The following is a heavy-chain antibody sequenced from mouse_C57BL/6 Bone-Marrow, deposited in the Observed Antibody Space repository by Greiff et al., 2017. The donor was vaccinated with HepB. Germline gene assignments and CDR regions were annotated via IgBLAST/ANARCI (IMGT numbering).Heavy chain of an antibody. CDR2: IWSGGRT. V-gene: IGHV2-2*01. CDR1: GFSLTSYG. J-gene: IGHJ3*01. Sequence: QVQLQQSGPGLVQPSQSLSITCTVSGFSLTSYGVHWVRQSPGKGLEWLGVIWSGGRTDYNAAFISRLSISKDNSKSQVFFKMNSLQADDTAIYYWARYYYGSSFAYWGQGTLVTVSA. CDR3: ARYYYGSSFAY. D-gene: IGHD1-1*01.